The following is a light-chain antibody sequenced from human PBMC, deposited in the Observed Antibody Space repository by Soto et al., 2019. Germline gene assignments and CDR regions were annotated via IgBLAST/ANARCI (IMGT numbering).Light chain of an antibody. CDR3: QHYGRSPPAWT. CDR2: DAS. V-gene: IGKV3-20*01. Sequence: EIVLTQSPGTLSLSPGERATLSCRASQSVSSNYLAWYQQKTGQPPRLLISDASSRATGIPDRFSGSGSGTEFTITISGLEAEDFAVYYCQHYGRSPPAWTFGQGTKVEIK. J-gene: IGKJ1*01. CDR1: QSVSSNY.